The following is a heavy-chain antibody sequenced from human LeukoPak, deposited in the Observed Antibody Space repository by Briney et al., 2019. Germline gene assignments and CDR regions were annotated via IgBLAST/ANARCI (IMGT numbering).Heavy chain of an antibody. CDR2: ISSSSSTI. CDR3: ARPSRSGSYSSFDY. D-gene: IGHD1-26*01. Sequence: GGSLRLSCAASGFTFSSYSMNWVRQAPGKGLEWVSYISSSSSTIYYADSVKGRFTISRDNAKNSLYLQMNSLRAEDTAVYYCARPSRSGSYSSFDYWGQGTLVTVSS. J-gene: IGHJ4*02. V-gene: IGHV3-48*01. CDR1: GFTFSSYS.